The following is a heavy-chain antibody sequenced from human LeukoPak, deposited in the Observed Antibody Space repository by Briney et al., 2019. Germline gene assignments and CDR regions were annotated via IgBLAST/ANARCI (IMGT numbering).Heavy chain of an antibody. CDR2: INPNSSGT. CDR1: GYTFTGYY. J-gene: IGHJ4*02. Sequence: GASVKVSCKASGYTFTGYYMHWVRQAPGQGLEWMGRINPNSSGTNYAQKFQGRVTMTRDTSISTAYMELSRLRSDDTAVYYCARGASYYYDSSGYYYFDYWGQGTLVTVSS. V-gene: IGHV1-2*06. D-gene: IGHD3-22*01. CDR3: ARGASYYYDSSGYYYFDY.